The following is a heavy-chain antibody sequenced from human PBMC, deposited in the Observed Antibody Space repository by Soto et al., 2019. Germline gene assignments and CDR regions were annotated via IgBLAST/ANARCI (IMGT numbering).Heavy chain of an antibody. Sequence: QLQLQESGPGLVKPSETLSLTCTVSGGSISSSSYYWGWIRQPPGKGLEWIGSIYYSGSTYYNPSLKSRVTISVDTSKNQFSLKLSSVTAADTAVYYCARHRRIAAAGRDPWGQGTLVTVSS. CDR3: ARHRRIAAAGRDP. V-gene: IGHV4-39*01. CDR1: GGSISSSSYY. D-gene: IGHD6-13*01. J-gene: IGHJ5*02. CDR2: IYYSGST.